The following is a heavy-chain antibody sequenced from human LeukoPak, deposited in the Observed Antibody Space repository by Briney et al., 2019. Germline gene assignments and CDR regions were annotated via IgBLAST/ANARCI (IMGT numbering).Heavy chain of an antibody. D-gene: IGHD1-20*01. CDR2: ISAYNGNT. CDR1: GYTFTSYG. CDR3: ARDRTITGMPVDAFDI. V-gene: IGHV1-18*01. Sequence: AAVKVSCKACGYTFTSYGISWVLQAPGQGLEWMGWISAYNGNTNYAQKLQGRVTMTTDTSTSTAYMELRSLRSDDTAVYYCARDRTITGMPVDAFDIWGQGTMVTVSS. J-gene: IGHJ3*02.